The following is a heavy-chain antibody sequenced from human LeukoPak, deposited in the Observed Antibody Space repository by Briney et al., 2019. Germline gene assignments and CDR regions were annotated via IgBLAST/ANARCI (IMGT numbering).Heavy chain of an antibody. D-gene: IGHD3-16*01. J-gene: IGHJ4*02. V-gene: IGHV3-23*01. CDR2: ITGSGTGT. Sequence: GGSLRLSCAASRFTFSSYVMSWVRQAPGKGREWVSSITGSGTGTFYADSVRGRFTISRDNSKKTVYLQMNSLRVEDTAVYYCANGGGGFWGQGTLVTVSS. CDR3: ANGGGGF. CDR1: RFTFSSYV.